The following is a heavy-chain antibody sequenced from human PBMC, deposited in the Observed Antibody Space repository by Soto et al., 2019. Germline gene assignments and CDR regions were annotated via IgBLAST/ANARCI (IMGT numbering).Heavy chain of an antibody. CDR2: ISGSGGST. CDR3: AKDGDPWIVATKNVYYYYYMDV. J-gene: IGHJ6*03. Sequence: GGSLRLSCAASGFTFSSYAMSWVRQAPGKGLEWVSAISGSGGSTYYADSVKGRFTISRDNSKNTLYLQMNSLRAEDTAVYYCAKDGDPWIVATKNVYYYYYMDVWGKGTTVTVSS. CDR1: GFTFSSYA. D-gene: IGHD5-12*01. V-gene: IGHV3-23*01.